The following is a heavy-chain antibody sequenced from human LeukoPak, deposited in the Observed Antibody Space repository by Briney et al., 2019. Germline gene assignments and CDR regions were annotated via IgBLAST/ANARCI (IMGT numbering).Heavy chain of an antibody. D-gene: IGHD1-26*01. V-gene: IGHV1-2*02. CDR1: GYTFTSYG. J-gene: IGHJ4*02. CDR3: ARGRRIIVGATNAGDFFDY. CDR2: INPNSGGT. Sequence: ASVKVSCKASGYTFTSYGISWVRQAPGQGLEWMGWINPNSGGTNYAQKFQGRVTLTLDTSITTAHMEMDRLRSDDTAVYYCARGRRIIVGATNAGDFFDYWGQGTLVTVSS.